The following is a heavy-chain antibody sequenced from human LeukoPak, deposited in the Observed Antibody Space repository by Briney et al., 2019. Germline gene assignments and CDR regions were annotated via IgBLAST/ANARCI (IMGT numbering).Heavy chain of an antibody. CDR3: ARVIQPTGRYYYGMDV. V-gene: IGHV3-30*03. D-gene: IGHD5-18*01. CDR1: GFTFRGYG. CDR2: ISYDGSNK. J-gene: IGHJ6*02. Sequence: GGSLRLSCAASGFTFRGYGMHWVRQAPGKGLEWVAVISYDGSNKYYADSVKGRFTISRDNSKNTLYLQMNSLRAEDTAVYYCARVIQPTGRYYYGMDVWGQGTTVTVSS.